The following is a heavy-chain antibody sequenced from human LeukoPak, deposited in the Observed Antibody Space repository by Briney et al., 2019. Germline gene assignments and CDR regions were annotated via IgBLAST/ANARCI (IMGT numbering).Heavy chain of an antibody. CDR3: ARLWGDATIFDL. D-gene: IGHD5-12*01. V-gene: IGHV3-7*01. CDR1: ELIFSAFW. Sequence: PGGSLRLSCAASELIFSAFWMSWVRQAPGKGLEWVANINQDGSRKHYVDSVKGRFTVSRDNAEKSLYLQTNSLRVEDTAIYYCARLWGDATIFDLWGQGTLVTVSS. J-gene: IGHJ4*02. CDR2: INQDGSRK.